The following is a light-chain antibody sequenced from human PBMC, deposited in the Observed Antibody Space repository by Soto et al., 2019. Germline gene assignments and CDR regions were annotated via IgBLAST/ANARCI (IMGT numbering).Light chain of an antibody. V-gene: IGKV3-20*01. CDR1: RSVSSY. CDR2: GAS. Sequence: EIVLTQSPVTLSLSPGESATLSCRATRSVSSYLAWYQQKPGQAPRLLIYGASNRATGIPDRFSGSGSGTDFTLTISRLEPEDFAVYYCQQYGSSPDTFGQGTRLEIK. J-gene: IGKJ5*01. CDR3: QQYGSSPDT.